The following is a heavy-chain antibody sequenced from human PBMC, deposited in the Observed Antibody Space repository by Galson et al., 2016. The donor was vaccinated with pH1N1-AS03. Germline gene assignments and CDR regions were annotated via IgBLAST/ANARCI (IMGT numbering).Heavy chain of an antibody. J-gene: IGHJ6*02. CDR1: GFTFSSHV. CDR2: ISYDGSSE. CDR3: ARVRGTGGFGSYYNYGMDV. D-gene: IGHD3-10*01. Sequence: SLRLSCAASGFTFSSHVMHWVRQAPGKGLEWVAIISYDGSSEYYADSVKGRFAVSRDNSKNTLYLQMNSLRAEDTAVYYCARVRGTGGFGSYYNYGMDVWGQGTTVTVSS. V-gene: IGHV3-30*03.